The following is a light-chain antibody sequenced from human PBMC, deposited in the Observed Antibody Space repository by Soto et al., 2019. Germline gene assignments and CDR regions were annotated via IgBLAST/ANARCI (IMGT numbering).Light chain of an antibody. Sequence: DIQMTQSPSSLSASVGDRVTITCRSSQSSISYLNWYQQKAGKPPQLLIYAASILQSGVPARFSGGGSGTDFTLTISSLQPEDSAIYYCQQTYSGPRTFGQGTKREIK. V-gene: IGKV1-39*01. CDR3: QQTYSGPRT. J-gene: IGKJ2*02. CDR1: QSSISY. CDR2: AAS.